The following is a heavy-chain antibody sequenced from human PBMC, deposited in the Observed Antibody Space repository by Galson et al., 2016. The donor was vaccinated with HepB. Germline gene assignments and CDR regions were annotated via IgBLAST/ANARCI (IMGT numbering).Heavy chain of an antibody. CDR3: ARGPHRRSSFYYGMDV. D-gene: IGHD3-10*01. CDR2: IGTAGDT. Sequence: SLRLSCAASGFTFRTYDMHWVRQTKTKGPEWVSAIGTAGDTYYPDSVKGRFTISRENAKNSLYLQMNSLRAGDTAVYYCARGPHRRSSFYYGMDVWGQGTTVTVSS. CDR1: GFTFRTYD. J-gene: IGHJ6*02. V-gene: IGHV3-13*01.